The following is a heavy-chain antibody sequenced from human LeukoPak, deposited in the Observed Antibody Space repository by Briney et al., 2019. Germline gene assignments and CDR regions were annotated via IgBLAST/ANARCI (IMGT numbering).Heavy chain of an antibody. D-gene: IGHD3-10*01. Sequence: GGSLRLSCAASGFTFSYYVMSWVRQAPWKGLEWVSAISVSGGGTFYADSVKGRFTIPRDNSKNTLYLQMNRLRVEDTAVYYCAKGGLYDVGSYYSIDHWGQGTLVTVSS. CDR2: ISVSGGGT. V-gene: IGHV3-23*01. CDR1: GFTFSYYV. CDR3: AKGGLYDVGSYYSIDH. J-gene: IGHJ4*02.